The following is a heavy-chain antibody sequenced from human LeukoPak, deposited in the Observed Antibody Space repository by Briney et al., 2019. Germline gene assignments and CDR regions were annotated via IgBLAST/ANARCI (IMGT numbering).Heavy chain of an antibody. Sequence: GGSLRLSCAASGFTFSSYSMNWVRQAPGKGLEWVSSISSSSTYIYYADSVKGRFTVSRDNAKNSLYLQMNSLRAEDTAVYYCARGRWYCSGGSCFTGAFDIWGQGTMVTVSS. CDR2: ISSSSTYI. D-gene: IGHD2-15*01. CDR1: GFTFSSYS. CDR3: ARGRWYCSGGSCFTGAFDI. J-gene: IGHJ3*02. V-gene: IGHV3-21*01.